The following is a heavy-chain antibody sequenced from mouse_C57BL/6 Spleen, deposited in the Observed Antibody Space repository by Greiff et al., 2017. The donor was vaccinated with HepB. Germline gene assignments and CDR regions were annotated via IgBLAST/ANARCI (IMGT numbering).Heavy chain of an antibody. CDR2: IYPSDSET. V-gene: IGHV1-61*01. CDR3: ARSSSGYVKDFDY. J-gene: IGHJ2*01. D-gene: IGHD3-2*02. CDR1: GYTFTSYW. Sequence: QVQLQQPGAELVRPGSSVKLSCKASGYTFTSYWMDWVKQRPGQGLEWIGNIYPSDSETHYNQKFKDKATLTVDKSSSTAYMQLSSLTSEDSAVYDCARSSSGYVKDFDYWGQGTTLTVSS.